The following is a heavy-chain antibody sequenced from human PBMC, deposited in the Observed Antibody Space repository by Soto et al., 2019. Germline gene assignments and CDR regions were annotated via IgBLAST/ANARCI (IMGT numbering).Heavy chain of an antibody. V-gene: IGHV1-2*04. Sequence: VKVYCETSGYTFTGYYMHWVRQAPGQGLEWMGWINPNSGGTNYAQKFQGWVTMTRDTSISTAYMELSRLRSDDTAVYYCARGGDFWSGYYNWFDPWGQGTLVTVSS. CDR2: INPNSGGT. J-gene: IGHJ5*02. D-gene: IGHD3-3*01. CDR3: ARGGDFWSGYYNWFDP. CDR1: GYTFTGYY.